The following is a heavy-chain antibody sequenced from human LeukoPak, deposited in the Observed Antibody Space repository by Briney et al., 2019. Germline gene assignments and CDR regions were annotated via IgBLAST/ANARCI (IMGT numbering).Heavy chain of an antibody. V-gene: IGHV4-59*01. CDR1: GGSISSYY. D-gene: IGHD6-6*01. J-gene: IGHJ6*02. CDR2: IYYSGST. CDR3: ARVPSSSPNYYYYGMDV. Sequence: SETLSLTCTVSGGSISSYYWSWIRQPPGKGLEWIGYIYYSGSTNYNPSLKSRVTISVDTSKNQFSLKLSSVTAADTAVYYCARVPSSSPNYYYYGMDVWGQGTTVTVSS.